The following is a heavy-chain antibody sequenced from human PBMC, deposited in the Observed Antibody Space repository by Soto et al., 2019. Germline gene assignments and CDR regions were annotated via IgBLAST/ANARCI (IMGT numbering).Heavy chain of an antibody. CDR3: ASGGPADYYYGMDV. Sequence: QVQLVQSGAEVKKPGSSVKVSCKASGGTFSSYTISWVRQAPGQGLEWMGRIIPILGIANYAQKFQGRVTITADKSTITAYMELSSLRSEDTAVYYCASGGPADYYYGMDVWGQGTTVTVSS. V-gene: IGHV1-69*02. J-gene: IGHJ6*02. CDR2: IIPILGIA. D-gene: IGHD3-16*01. CDR1: GGTFSSYT.